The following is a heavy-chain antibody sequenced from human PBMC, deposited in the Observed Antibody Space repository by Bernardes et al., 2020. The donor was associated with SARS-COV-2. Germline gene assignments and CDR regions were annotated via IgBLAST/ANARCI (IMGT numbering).Heavy chain of an antibody. CDR2: RSYDGRNK. D-gene: IGHD3-3*01. CDR3: ARGGIFGAVKGGMDV. V-gene: IGHV3-30-3*01. J-gene: IGHJ6*02. CDR1: GFTFSDNA. Sequence: GGSLRVSCAASGFTFSDNALHWVRQAPGKGLEWVAVRSYDGRNKYYADSVKGRFTISRDNSKDTLYLQMNGLRDEDTALYYCARGGIFGAVKGGMDVRGQGTTVTVSS.